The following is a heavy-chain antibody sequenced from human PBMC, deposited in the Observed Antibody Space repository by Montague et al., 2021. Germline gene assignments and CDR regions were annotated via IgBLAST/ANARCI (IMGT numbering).Heavy chain of an antibody. J-gene: IGHJ6*03. CDR3: ARERDRDYYMDF. CDR2: FPHGGRT. Sequence: SETLSLTCTVSPSPINSSYYCGCPRHPPGTGLAWTVSFPHGGRTYYNPPLTSRVTISVATSNHHFSLKLSSVTAADAAMHYCARERDRDYYMDFWGKGTTITVSS. CDR1: PSPINSSYY. V-gene: IGHV4-38-2*02.